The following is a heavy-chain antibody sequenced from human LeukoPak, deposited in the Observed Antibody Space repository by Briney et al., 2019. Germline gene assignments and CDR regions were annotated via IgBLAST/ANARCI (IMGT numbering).Heavy chain of an antibody. CDR3: ARDGPHYYDSSGYYPYFDY. Sequence: GGSLRLSCAASGFTFSSNSMSWVRQAPGKGLEWVSSISSSSSYIYYADSVKGRFTISRDNAKNSLYLQMNSLRAEDTAVYYCARDGPHYYDSSGYYPYFDYWGQGTLVTVSS. CDR1: GFTFSSNS. V-gene: IGHV3-21*01. CDR2: ISSSSSYI. J-gene: IGHJ4*02. D-gene: IGHD3-22*01.